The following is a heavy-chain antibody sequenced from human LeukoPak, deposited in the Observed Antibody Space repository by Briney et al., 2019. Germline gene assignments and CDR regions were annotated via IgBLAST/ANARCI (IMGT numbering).Heavy chain of an antibody. J-gene: IGHJ6*03. D-gene: IGHD4-17*01. V-gene: IGHV1-2*02. CDR2: INPNSGGT. CDR1: GYTFTCYY. Sequence: GASVKVSCKASGYTFTCYYMHWVRQAPGQGLEWRGWINPNSGGTNFAQKFQGRVTMTRDTSISTAYMELSRLRSDDTAVYYCARWGVTTNRHYYYMDVWGKGTTVTVSS. CDR3: ARWGVTTNRHYYYMDV.